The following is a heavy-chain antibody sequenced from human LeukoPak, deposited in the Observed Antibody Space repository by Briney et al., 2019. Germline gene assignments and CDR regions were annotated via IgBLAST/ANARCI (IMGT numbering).Heavy chain of an antibody. J-gene: IGHJ4*02. D-gene: IGHD6-19*01. CDR3: TTYSSRWFRHYDS. V-gene: IGHV3-49*04. CDR2: IKSYTFGGTT. Sequence: PGGSLRLSCTGSGFTFGDYVMSWVRQAPGKGLEWVAFIKSYTFGGTTEYAASVKGRFTLSRDESKSIAYLQMNSLKTEDTAVYYCTTYSSRWFRHYDSWGQGTLVTVSS. CDR1: GFTFGDYV.